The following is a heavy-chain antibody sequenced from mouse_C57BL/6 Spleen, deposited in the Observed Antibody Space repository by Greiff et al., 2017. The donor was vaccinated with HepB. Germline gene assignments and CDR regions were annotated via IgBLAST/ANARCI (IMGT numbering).Heavy chain of an antibody. V-gene: IGHV5-17*01. J-gene: IGHJ4*01. Sequence: EVKLVESGGGLVKPGGSLKLSCAASGFTFSDYGMHWVRQAPEKGMEWVAYISSGSSTIYYADTVKGRVTISRDNAQNTLFLQMTSLRSEDTAMYYCARGSTYPDYYAFDYWGQGTSVTVSS. CDR1: GFTFSDYG. D-gene: IGHD5-1*01. CDR3: ARGSTYPDYYAFDY. CDR2: ISSGSSTI.